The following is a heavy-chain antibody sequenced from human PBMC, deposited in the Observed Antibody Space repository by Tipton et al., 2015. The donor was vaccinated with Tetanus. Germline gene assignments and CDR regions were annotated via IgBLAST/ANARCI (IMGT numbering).Heavy chain of an antibody. J-gene: IGHJ4*02. CDR1: GVSISGYY. D-gene: IGHD6-13*01. V-gene: IGHV4-59*01. CDR3: AGVTAQRTELYFDH. CDR2: VYYTGST. Sequence: TLSLTCTVSGVSISGYYWSWIRQPPGKGLEWIGYVYYTGSTNHNPSLKSRVTISMDRSKNQISLRLTSVTAADTAVYFCAGVTAQRTELYFDHWGQGTLVTASS.